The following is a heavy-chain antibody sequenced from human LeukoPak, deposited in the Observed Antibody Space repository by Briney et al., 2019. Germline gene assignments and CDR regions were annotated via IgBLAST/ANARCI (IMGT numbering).Heavy chain of an antibody. J-gene: IGHJ4*02. D-gene: IGHD3-10*01. Sequence: PGGSLRLSCAASGFIFSSYGMHWVRQAPGRGLEWVAVIWYDGSNKYYADSVKGRFTISRDNSKNTLYLQMNSLRAEDTAVYYCARDFSTYGLDYWGQGTLVTVSS. CDR1: GFIFSSYG. CDR2: IWYDGSNK. CDR3: ARDFSTYGLDY. V-gene: IGHV3-33*08.